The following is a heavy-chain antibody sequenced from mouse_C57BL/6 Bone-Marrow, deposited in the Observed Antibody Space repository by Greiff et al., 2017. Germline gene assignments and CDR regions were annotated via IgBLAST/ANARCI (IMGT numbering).Heavy chain of an antibody. CDR1: GFNIKDDY. D-gene: IGHD1-1*01. Sequence: VQLKESGAELVRPGASVKLSCTASGFNIKDDYMHWVQQRPEQGLEWIGWIDPENGDTDYASKFQGKATITADTSSNTAYLQLSSLTSEDTAVYYCTTIYYYGSSPLDYWGQGTTLTVSS. V-gene: IGHV14-4*01. CDR3: TTIYYYGSSPLDY. CDR2: IDPENGDT. J-gene: IGHJ2*01.